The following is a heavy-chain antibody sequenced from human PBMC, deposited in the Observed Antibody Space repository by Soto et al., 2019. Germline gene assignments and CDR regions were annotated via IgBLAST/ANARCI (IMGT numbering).Heavy chain of an antibody. CDR3: ARDFGGIAVAKNWFDP. V-gene: IGHV3-48*02. Sequence: EVQLVESGGGLVQPGGSLRLSCAASGFTFSSYSMNWVRQAPGKGLEWVSYISSSSSTIYYADSVKGRFIISRDNAKNSLYLQMNSLRDEDTAVYYCARDFGGIAVAKNWFDPWGQGTLVTVSS. CDR2: ISSSSSTI. J-gene: IGHJ5*02. CDR1: GFTFSSYS. D-gene: IGHD6-19*01.